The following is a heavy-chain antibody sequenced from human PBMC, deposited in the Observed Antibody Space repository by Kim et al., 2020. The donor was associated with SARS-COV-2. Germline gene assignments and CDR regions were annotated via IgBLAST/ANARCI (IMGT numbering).Heavy chain of an antibody. D-gene: IGHD3-3*01. CDR2: INPSGGST. J-gene: IGHJ4*02. V-gene: IGHV1-46*01. CDR3: ARELGLTYYDFWSGYSPIDY. Sequence: ASVKVSCKASGYTFTSYYMHWVRQAPGQGLEWMGIINPSGGSTSYAQKFQGRVTMTRDTSTSTVYMELSSLRSEDTAVYYCARELGLTYYDFWSGYSPIDYWGQGTLVTVSS. CDR1: GYTFTSYY.